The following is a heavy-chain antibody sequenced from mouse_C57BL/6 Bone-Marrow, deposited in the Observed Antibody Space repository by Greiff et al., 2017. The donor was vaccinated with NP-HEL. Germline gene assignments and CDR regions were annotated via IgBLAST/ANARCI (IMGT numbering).Heavy chain of an antibody. CDR3: AAVYYDGSSPYYAMDY. CDR2: IYPRSGNT. D-gene: IGHD1-1*01. CDR1: GYTFTSYG. J-gene: IGHJ4*01. V-gene: IGHV1-81*01. Sequence: VQRVESGAELARPGASVKLSCKASGYTFTSYGISWVKQRTGQGLEWIGEIYPRSGNTYYNEKFKGKATLTADKSSSTAYLELRSLTSEDSAVYFCAAVYYDGSSPYYAMDYWGQGTSVTVSS.